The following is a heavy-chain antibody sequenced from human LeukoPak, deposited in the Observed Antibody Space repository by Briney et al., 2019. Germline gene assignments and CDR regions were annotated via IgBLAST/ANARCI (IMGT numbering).Heavy chain of an antibody. Sequence: SETLSLTCTVSGGSISTYYWTWLRQSPGKGLEWIGYIYYTGTTNYNPSLKSRVTISVDTPKNQFSLKLSSVSAADTAVYYCARTGSWYYYFDYWGQGTLVTVSS. CDR1: GGSISTYY. V-gene: IGHV4-59*01. D-gene: IGHD6-13*01. CDR3: ARTGSWYYYFDY. J-gene: IGHJ4*02. CDR2: IYYTGTT.